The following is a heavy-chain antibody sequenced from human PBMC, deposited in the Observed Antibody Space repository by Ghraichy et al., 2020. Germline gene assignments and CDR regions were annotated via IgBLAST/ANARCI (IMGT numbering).Heavy chain of an antibody. D-gene: IGHD3-22*01. CDR3: ARDLFYFESSGYYASDY. CDR1: GFSFRDSW. Sequence: LTCAASGFSFRDSWMTWVRQAPGKGLEWVANIKQDGSAKYYVESVKGRFTISRDNAKNSLYLHMNSLRAEDTAVYFCARDLFYFESSGYYASDYWGQGTLVTVSS. CDR2: IKQDGSAK. J-gene: IGHJ4*02. V-gene: IGHV3-7*01.